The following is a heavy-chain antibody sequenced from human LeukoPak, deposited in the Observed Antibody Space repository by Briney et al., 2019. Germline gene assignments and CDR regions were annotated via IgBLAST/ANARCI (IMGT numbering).Heavy chain of an antibody. V-gene: IGHV3-49*04. J-gene: IGHJ4*02. CDR1: GFTFGDYA. Sequence: GGSLRLSCTASGFTFGDYAMSWVRQAPGKGLEWVGFIRSKAYGGTTEYDASVKGRFTISRDDSKSIAYLQMNSLKTEDTAVYYCSRVRSWFGFGDYWGQGTLVTVSS. D-gene: IGHD3-10*01. CDR3: SRVRSWFGFGDY. CDR2: IRSKAYGGTT.